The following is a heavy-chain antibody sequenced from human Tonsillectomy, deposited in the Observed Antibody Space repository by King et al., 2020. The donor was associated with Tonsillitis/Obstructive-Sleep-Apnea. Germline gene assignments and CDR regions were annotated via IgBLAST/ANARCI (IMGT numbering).Heavy chain of an antibody. CDR1: GYTFTSYD. J-gene: IGHJ1*01. D-gene: IGHD3-22*01. CDR2: SRPNNGDT. CDR3: ARDYYDSSGYYHGYFQH. V-gene: IGHV1-18*01. Sequence: VQLVESGAEVKKPGASVKVSCKASGYTFTSYDITWVRQAPGQGLEWMGWSRPNNGDTNYAQKLQGRVTMTSDTSTSTAYMELRSLRSDDTAMYYCARDYYDSSGYYHGYFQHWGQGTLVTVSS.